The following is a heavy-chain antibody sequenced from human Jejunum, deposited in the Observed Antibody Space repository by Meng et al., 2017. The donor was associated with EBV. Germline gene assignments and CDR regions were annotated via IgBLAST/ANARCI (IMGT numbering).Heavy chain of an antibody. CDR2: ITGSGGST. J-gene: IGHJ5*02. CDR1: GCTLRSHT. Sequence: DVRVEEFVGCFDRAGGPLRLSCAASGCTLRSHTMSWVRQAPGKGLEWVSAITGSGGSTYYTDSVKGRFTISRDNSKNTLYLQMNSLRAEDTAVYYCAKLTRAWGQGTLVTVSS. V-gene: IGHV3-23*04. CDR3: AKLTRA.